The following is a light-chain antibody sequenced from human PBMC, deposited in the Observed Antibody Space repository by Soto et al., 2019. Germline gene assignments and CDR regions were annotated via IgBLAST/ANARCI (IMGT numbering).Light chain of an antibody. Sequence: EIVLTQSPGTLSLSPGERATLSCRASQSVANSHLAWYQQKPGQAPRLVFCGASFRATGIPDRFSGSGAATYFTLTSSRLQAEDVAVYYYQQYDRSPLFGGGTKVE. J-gene: IGKJ4*01. CDR3: QQYDRSPL. V-gene: IGKV3-20*01. CDR2: GAS. CDR1: QSVANSH.